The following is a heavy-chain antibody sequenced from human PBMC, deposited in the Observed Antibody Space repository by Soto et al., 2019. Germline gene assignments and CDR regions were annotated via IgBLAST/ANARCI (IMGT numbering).Heavy chain of an antibody. V-gene: IGHV4-30-4*01. D-gene: IGHD3-10*01. CDR2: IYYSGST. J-gene: IGHJ5*02. Sequence: SETLSLTCTVSGGSISSGDYYWSWIRQPPGKGLEWIGYIYYSGSTYYNPSLKSRVTISVDTSKNQFSLKLSSATAADTAVYYCARAPMVRGVIGRWFDPWGQGTLLTVSS. CDR1: GGSISSGDYY. CDR3: ARAPMVRGVIGRWFDP.